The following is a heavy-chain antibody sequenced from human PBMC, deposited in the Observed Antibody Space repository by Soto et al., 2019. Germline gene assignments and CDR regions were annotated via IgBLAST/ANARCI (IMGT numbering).Heavy chain of an antibody. Sequence: QVQLVQSGAEVKKPGASVKVSCKASGYTFTSYGISWVRQAPGQGLEWMGWISAYNGNTNYAQKLQGRVTITTDTSTITAYMELRSLRSDDTAVYYCAREGDGDGGSYLDTFDYWGQGTLVTVSS. CDR3: AREGDGDGGSYLDTFDY. D-gene: IGHD1-26*01. V-gene: IGHV1-18*01. CDR1: GYTFTSYG. CDR2: ISAYNGNT. J-gene: IGHJ4*02.